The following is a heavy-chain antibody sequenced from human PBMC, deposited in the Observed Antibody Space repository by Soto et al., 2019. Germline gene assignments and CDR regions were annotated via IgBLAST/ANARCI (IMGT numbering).Heavy chain of an antibody. CDR1: GFSFSNYG. J-gene: IGHJ4*02. Sequence: EGSLRLSCAASGFSFSNYGMQWVRQAPGQGLEWVAATWYDGNNKYYADSVKGRFTISRDNSKKTLYLQMNSLRVEDTAVYFCSRSLRLATMALAYWGRGTLVTVSS. CDR2: TWYDGNNK. CDR3: SRSLRLATMALAY. V-gene: IGHV3-33*01. D-gene: IGHD2-8*01.